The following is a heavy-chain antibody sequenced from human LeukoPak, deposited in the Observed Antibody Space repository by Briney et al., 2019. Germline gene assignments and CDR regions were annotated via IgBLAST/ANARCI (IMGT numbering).Heavy chain of an antibody. CDR2: IYTSGST. J-gene: IGHJ6*03. Sequence: KPSETLSLTCTVSGGSISNYYWSWIRQPAGKGLEWIGRIYTSGSTNYNPSLKSRVTVSLDTSNNQFSLKLSSVTAADTAVYYCARAGRSSGPYYYYMAVWGKGTTVTASS. D-gene: IGHD6-19*01. V-gene: IGHV4-4*07. CDR1: GGSISNYY. CDR3: ARAGRSSGPYYYYMAV.